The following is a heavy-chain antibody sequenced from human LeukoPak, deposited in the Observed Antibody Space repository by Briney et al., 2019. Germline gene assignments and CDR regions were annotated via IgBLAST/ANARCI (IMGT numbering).Heavy chain of an antibody. D-gene: IGHD1-14*01. CDR2: ITPIFDIP. Sequence: SVKVSCKASGGTFSSYAITWVRQAPGQGLEWMGGITPIFDIPKYAQKFQGRVTITADKSTSTAYMELSRLRSDDTAVYYCAREPNTLNLNDAFDIWGQGTMVTVSS. V-gene: IGHV1-69*10. J-gene: IGHJ3*02. CDR1: GGTFSSYA. CDR3: AREPNTLNLNDAFDI.